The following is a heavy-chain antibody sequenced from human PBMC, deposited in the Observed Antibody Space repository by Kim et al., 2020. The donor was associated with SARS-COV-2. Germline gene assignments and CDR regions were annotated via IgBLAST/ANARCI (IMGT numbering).Heavy chain of an antibody. V-gene: IGHV3-53*01. CDR1: GFIVSSCY. CDR2: IYRGGSDT. D-gene: IGHD5-12*01. J-gene: IGHJ5*02. CDR3: ARDLGGDDRPGLELDA. Sequence: GGSLRISCAASGFIVSSCYMCWVRKAPGKGLVWVALIYRGGSDTYYADSVKGRFTISRDTSKNTLYFQMKSLRAEDTAVYYWARDLGGDDRPGLELDAWGQGTLVSDSA.